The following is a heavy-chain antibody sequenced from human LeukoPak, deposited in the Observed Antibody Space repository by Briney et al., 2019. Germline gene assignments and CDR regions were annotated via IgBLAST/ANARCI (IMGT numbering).Heavy chain of an antibody. CDR2: TSNDGSDK. D-gene: IGHD3-9*01. CDR3: ARDSAITIFFSPLMDV. V-gene: IGHV3-30-3*01. Sequence: GGSLRLSCVASGFTFSIYAMHWVRQAPGKGLEWVAVTSNDGSDKYYADPVKGRFTISRDNSKNTLSLQMDSLRAEDTAVYYCARDSAITIFFSPLMDVWGQGTSVTVSS. J-gene: IGHJ6*02. CDR1: GFTFSIYA.